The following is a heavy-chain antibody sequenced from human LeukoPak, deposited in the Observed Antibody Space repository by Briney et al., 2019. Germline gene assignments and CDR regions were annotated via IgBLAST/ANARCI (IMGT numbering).Heavy chain of an antibody. CDR2: IYHSGST. J-gene: IGHJ4*02. CDR1: GGSISSSNW. D-gene: IGHD6-13*01. Sequence: SETLSLTCAVSGGSISSSNWWSWVRQPPGKGLEWIGEIYHSGSTNYNPSLKSRVTISVDKSKNQFSLKLSSVTAADTAVYYCARAAPYSSSCYDYWGQGTLVTVSS. CDR3: ARAAPYSSSCYDY. V-gene: IGHV4-4*02.